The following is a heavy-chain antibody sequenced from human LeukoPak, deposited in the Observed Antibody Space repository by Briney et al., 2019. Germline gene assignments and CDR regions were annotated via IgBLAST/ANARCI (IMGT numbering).Heavy chain of an antibody. CDR3: ARVNAVAGHNFDY. D-gene: IGHD6-19*01. CDR2: TYYSGSI. J-gene: IGHJ4*02. CDR1: GYSISSSNW. V-gene: IGHV4-28*05. Sequence: PSETLSLTCAVSGYSISSSNWWGWIRQPPGKGLEWIGHTYYSGSIYYKPSLKSRVTMSVDTSKNQFSLKLSSVTAVDTAVYYCARVNAVAGHNFDYWGQGTLVTVSS.